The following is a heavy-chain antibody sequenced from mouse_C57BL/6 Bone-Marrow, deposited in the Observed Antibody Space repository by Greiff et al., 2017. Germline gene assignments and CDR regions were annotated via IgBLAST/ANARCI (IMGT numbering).Heavy chain of an antibody. D-gene: IGHD1-1*01. V-gene: IGHV1-15*01. CDR3: KREGYYYGRSGYCDY. J-gene: IGHJ2*01. CDR1: GYTFTDYD. CDR2: IDPETGGT. Sequence: VQLQQSGAELVRPGASVTLSCKASGYTFTDYDMHWVKQTPVNGLEWIGAIDPETGGTAYNQKFKGKDKLTDDKSSRTAYMERRSLTSEDSAVYYWKREGYYYGRSGYCDYGGQGTALTVTS.